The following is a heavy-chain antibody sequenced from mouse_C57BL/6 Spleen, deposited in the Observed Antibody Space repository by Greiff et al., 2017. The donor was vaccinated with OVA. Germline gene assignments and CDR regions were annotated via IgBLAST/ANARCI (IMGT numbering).Heavy chain of an antibody. CDR3: AREGVYDGPWFAY. V-gene: IGHV1-53*01. D-gene: IGHD2-3*01. Sequence: QVQLKQPGTELVKPGASVKLSCKASGYTFTSYWMHWVKQRPGQGLEWIGNINPSNGGTNYNEKFKSKATLTVDKSSSTAYMQLSSLTSEDSAVYYCAREGVYDGPWFAYWGQGTLVTVSA. CDR1: GYTFTSYW. CDR2: INPSNGGT. J-gene: IGHJ3*01.